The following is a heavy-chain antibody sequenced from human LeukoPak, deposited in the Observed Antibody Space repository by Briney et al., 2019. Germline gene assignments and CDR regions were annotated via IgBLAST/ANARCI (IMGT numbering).Heavy chain of an antibody. Sequence: ASVKVSCKASGYTFTGYYMHWVRQATGQGLEWMGWMNPNSGNTGYAQKFQGRVTITRNTSISTAYMELSSLRSEDTAVYYCARAYLHERIVGATRYYYYYYMDVWGKGTTVTVSS. V-gene: IGHV1-8*03. J-gene: IGHJ6*03. D-gene: IGHD1-26*01. CDR1: GYTFTGYY. CDR2: MNPNSGNT. CDR3: ARAYLHERIVGATRYYYYYYMDV.